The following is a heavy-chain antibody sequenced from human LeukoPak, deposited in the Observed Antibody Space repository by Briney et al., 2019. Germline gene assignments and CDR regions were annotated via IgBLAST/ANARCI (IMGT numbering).Heavy chain of an antibody. V-gene: IGHV3-23*01. J-gene: IGHJ4*02. Sequence: GGSLRLSCTASGFTFSSYAMNWVRQAPGKGLEWVSGIGAGGTFTYYADSVKGRFTISRDNSRNTLYLQMNSLRAEDTAVYYCARLNLGYGYFLEATKRDYWGQGTLVTVSS. D-gene: IGHD5-18*01. CDR3: ARLNLGYGYFLEATKRDY. CDR2: IGAGGTFT. CDR1: GFTFSSYA.